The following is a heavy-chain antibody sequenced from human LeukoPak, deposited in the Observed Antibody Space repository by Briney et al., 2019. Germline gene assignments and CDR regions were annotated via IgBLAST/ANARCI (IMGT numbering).Heavy chain of an antibody. CDR3: ARDRGYTYGFSYYFGD. Sequence: PGGSLRLSCAASGFTVSSSYMSWVRQAPGKGLEWVSAIYSGGSTFYADTVKGRFTISRDNSKNILYLQMNSLRAEDTAVYYRARDRGYTYGFSYYFGDWGQGTLVTVSS. D-gene: IGHD5-18*01. J-gene: IGHJ4*02. CDR1: GFTVSSSY. CDR2: IYSGGST. V-gene: IGHV3-66*01.